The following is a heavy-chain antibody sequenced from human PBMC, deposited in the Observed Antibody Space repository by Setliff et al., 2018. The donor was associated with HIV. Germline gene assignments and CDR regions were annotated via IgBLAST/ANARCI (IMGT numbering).Heavy chain of an antibody. CDR2: IYSSGST. Sequence: PSETLSLTCTVSGGSLSSYYWSWIRQPAGKGLEWIGRIYSSGSTNYNPSLKSRLTMSVDTSKNQFSLKLTSVTAADTAVYYCARQVVGATYNWFDPWGQGTLVTVSS. J-gene: IGHJ5*02. V-gene: IGHV4-4*07. CDR1: GGSLSSYY. CDR3: ARQVVGATYNWFDP. D-gene: IGHD1-26*01.